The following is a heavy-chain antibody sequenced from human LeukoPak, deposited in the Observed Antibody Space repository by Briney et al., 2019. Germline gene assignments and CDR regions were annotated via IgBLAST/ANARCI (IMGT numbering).Heavy chain of an antibody. J-gene: IGHJ4*02. V-gene: IGHV3-23*01. CDR3: AKGGEYSSSWSSE. CDR1: GFTFNTYA. CDR2: VSGSDGST. Sequence: GGSLRLSCAASGFTFNTYAMSWVRQAPGQGLEWVSGVSGSDGSTYYADSVKGRFTISRDNSKSTLYLQMNSLRVEDTAVYYCAKGGEYSSSWSSEWGQGTLVTVSS. D-gene: IGHD6-13*01.